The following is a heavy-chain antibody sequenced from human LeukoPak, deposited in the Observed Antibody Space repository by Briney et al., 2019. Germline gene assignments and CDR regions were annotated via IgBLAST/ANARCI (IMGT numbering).Heavy chain of an antibody. CDR3: ARDATPTQLWFRGSFDY. CDR1: GFTFSDFG. V-gene: IGHV3-48*01. CDR2: ISSSGLSI. D-gene: IGHD5-18*01. Sequence: GGSLRLSCAASGFTFSDFGMTWVRQAPGKGLEWVSYISSSGLSIYYADSVKGRFTISRDNARNSLYLQMNSLRAEDTAMYYCARDATPTQLWFRGSFDYWGLGALVTVAS. J-gene: IGHJ4*02.